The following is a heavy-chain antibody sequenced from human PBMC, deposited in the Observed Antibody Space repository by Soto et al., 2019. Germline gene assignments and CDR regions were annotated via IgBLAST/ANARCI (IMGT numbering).Heavy chain of an antibody. Sequence: SETLSLTCTVSGGSISTYYWSWIRQPPGKGLEWIGYVFYTGSTIYNPSLTYNPSLKSRVTISVDTSKRQFSLKLSSVTAADTAVYYCARKGYSSSWYLVDAFDIWGQGTMVTVSS. J-gene: IGHJ3*02. D-gene: IGHD6-13*01. CDR2: VFYTGSTIYNPSL. CDR1: GGSISTYY. V-gene: IGHV4-59*08. CDR3: ARKGYSSSWYLVDAFDI.